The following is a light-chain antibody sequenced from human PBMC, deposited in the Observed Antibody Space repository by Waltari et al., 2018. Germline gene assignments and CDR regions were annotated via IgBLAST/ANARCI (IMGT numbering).Light chain of an antibody. J-gene: IGKJ3*01. CDR1: QSVLFSSNNRNY. V-gene: IGKV4-1*01. CDR3: QQYYSSPFT. Sequence: DIVMTQSPDSLAVSLGERATINCKPRQSVLFSSNNRNYFAWYQQKPGQSPKLVLYWASTRESGVPDRFSGSGSATDFTLTISSLQAEDVAVYYCQQYYSSPFTFGPGTKLEIK. CDR2: WAS.